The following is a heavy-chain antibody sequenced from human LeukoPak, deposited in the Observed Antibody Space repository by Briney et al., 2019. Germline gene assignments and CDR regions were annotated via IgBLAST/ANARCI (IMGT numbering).Heavy chain of an antibody. D-gene: IGHD2-15*01. CDR3: SVVVAATPK. CDR2: TSYDESYK. J-gene: IGHJ4*02. V-gene: IGHV3-30*03. Sequence: SGGSLRLSCAASGFTFSSYGMHWVRQAPGKGLEWVAITSYDESYKNYADSVKGRFTISRDNSKNTLYLQMNSLRADDTAVYYCSVVVAATPKWGQGTLVTVSS. CDR1: GFTFSSYG.